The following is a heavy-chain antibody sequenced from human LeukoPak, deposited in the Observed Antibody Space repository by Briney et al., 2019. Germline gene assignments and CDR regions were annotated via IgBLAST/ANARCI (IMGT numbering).Heavy chain of an antibody. V-gene: IGHV1-24*01. CDR2: FDPEDGET. Sequence: ASVKVSCKVSGYTLTELSMHWVRQAPGKGLEWMGGFDPEDGETIYAQKFQGRVTMTEDTSTDTAYMELSILRSEDTAVYYCATPLSDLGWPRGFDYWGQGTLVTVSS. D-gene: IGHD2-15*01. CDR3: ATPLSDLGWPRGFDY. CDR1: GYTLTELS. J-gene: IGHJ4*02.